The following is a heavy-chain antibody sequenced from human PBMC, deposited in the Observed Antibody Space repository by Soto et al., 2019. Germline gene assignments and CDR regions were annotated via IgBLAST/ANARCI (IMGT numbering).Heavy chain of an antibody. J-gene: IGHJ4*02. CDR1: GFTFSSYS. V-gene: IGHV3-30*14. CDR3: AGGRTWRDHDDGEW. D-gene: IGHD4-17*01. Sequence: QVQLVESGGGVVQPGRSLRLSCAASGFTFSSYSMHWVRQAPGKGLEWVAAMSYDGNSKYFADSVKGRFTISRDNSKNTLSLQMNGLGAEDSAVYYFAGGRTWRDHDDGEWWGQGTLVTVSS. CDR2: MSYDGNSK.